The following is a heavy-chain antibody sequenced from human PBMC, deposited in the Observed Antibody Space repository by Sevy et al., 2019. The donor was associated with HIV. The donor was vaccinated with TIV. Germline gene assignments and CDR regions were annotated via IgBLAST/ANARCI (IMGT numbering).Heavy chain of an antibody. CDR2: ISYDGSNK. V-gene: IGHV3-30-3*01. CDR3: AGVPIGPRTYPTPPEYFQH. D-gene: IGHD1-1*01. CDR1: GFTFSSYA. J-gene: IGHJ1*01. Sequence: GGSLRLSCAASGFTFSSYAMHWVRQAPGKGLEWVAVISYDGSNKYYADSVKGRFTISRDNSKNTLYLQMNSLRAEDTVEYYCAGVPIGPRTYPTPPEYFQHWGQGTLVTVSS.